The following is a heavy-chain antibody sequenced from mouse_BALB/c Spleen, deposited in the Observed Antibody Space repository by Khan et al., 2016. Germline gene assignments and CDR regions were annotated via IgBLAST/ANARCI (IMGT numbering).Heavy chain of an antibody. J-gene: IGHJ3*01. CDR1: GFTFSDYY. D-gene: IGHD2-4*01. V-gene: IGHV5-4*02. Sequence: EVELVESGGGLVKPGGSLKLSCAASGFTFSDYYMYWVRQTPEKRLEWVATISDGGSYTYYPDSVKGRFTISRDNAKNNLYLQRSSLKSEDTAMYYCAREGLRRGFAYWGHGTLVTVSA. CDR3: AREGLRRGFAY. CDR2: ISDGGSYT.